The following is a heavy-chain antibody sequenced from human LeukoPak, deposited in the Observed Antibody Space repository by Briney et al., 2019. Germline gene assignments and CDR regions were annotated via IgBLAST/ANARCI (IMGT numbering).Heavy chain of an antibody. V-gene: IGHV3-74*01. Sequence: PGGSLRLSCAASGFTFSSYWMHWVRQAPGKGLVWVSRINSDGSSTSYADSVKGRFTISRDNAKNTLYLQMNSLRAEDTAVYYCARDRGYGDYEYYFDYWGQGTLVTVSS. CDR1: GFTFSSYW. CDR2: INSDGSST. J-gene: IGHJ4*02. CDR3: ARDRGYGDYEYYFDY. D-gene: IGHD4-17*01.